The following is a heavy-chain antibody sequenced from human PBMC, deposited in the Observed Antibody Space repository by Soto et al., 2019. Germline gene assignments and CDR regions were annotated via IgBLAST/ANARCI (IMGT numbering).Heavy chain of an antibody. CDR2: IYYSGST. J-gene: IGHJ4*02. D-gene: IGHD3-22*01. V-gene: IGHV4-61*01. Sequence: SETLSLTFTVSGGSVSSGSYYWSWIRQPPGKGLEWIGYIYYSGSTNYNPSLKSRVTISVDTSKNQFSLKLSSVTAADTAVYYCARVGSRVVITSRFDYWGQGTLVTVSS. CDR3: ARVGSRVVITSRFDY. CDR1: GGSVSSGSYY.